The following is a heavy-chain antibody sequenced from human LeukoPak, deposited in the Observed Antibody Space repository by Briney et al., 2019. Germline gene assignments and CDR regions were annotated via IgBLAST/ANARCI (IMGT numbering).Heavy chain of an antibody. V-gene: IGHV4-34*01. Sequence: SETLSLTCAVYGGSFSGYYWSWIRQPPGEGLEWIGEINHSGSTNYNPSLKSRVTISVDTSKSQFSLKLSSVTAADTAVYYCARGLGSSYYYYYYMDVWGKGTTVTVSS. CDR3: ARGLGSSYYYYYYMDV. CDR2: INHSGST. D-gene: IGHD6-6*01. J-gene: IGHJ6*03. CDR1: GGSFSGYY.